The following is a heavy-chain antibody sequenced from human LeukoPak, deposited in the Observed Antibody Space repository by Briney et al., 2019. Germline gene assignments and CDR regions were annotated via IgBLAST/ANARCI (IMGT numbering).Heavy chain of an antibody. Sequence: GGSLRLSCAASGFTFSSYDMHWVRQPTGKGLEWVSAIGTAGDTYYSHSVESRFTVSRENDKNSLYLHMNSLSAGDTAVYFCARGHMLTGYYNFAWFDTWGQGTLVTVSS. D-gene: IGHD3-9*01. CDR1: GFTFSSYD. CDR3: ARGHMLTGYYNFAWFDT. V-gene: IGHV3-13*01. CDR2: IGTAGDT. J-gene: IGHJ5*02.